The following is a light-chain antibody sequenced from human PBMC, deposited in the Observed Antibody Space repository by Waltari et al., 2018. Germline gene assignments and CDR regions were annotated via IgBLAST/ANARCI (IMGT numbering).Light chain of an antibody. Sequence: EVVMTQSPATLSVSPGERATLSCRASHSVRSNLAWYQHEPGQAPRHVIYGASTRATGFPARVSGSGSGTEFTRTISSLQSEDFAVYYCQQYNNWPPWTFGQGTKVEIK. CDR3: QQYNNWPPWT. V-gene: IGKV3-15*01. CDR2: GAS. J-gene: IGKJ1*01. CDR1: HSVRSN.